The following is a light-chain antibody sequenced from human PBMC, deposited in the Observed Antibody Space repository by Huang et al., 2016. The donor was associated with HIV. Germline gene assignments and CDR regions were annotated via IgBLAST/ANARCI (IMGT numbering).Light chain of an antibody. CDR1: QSVSSN. CDR3: QQYNNWPPPYT. J-gene: IGKJ2*01. Sequence: EIVMTQSPATLSVSPGEKATISCRASQSVSSNLAWYQQKTGQAPRLLIYGASTRATGIPARFSGSGSGTEFTLTISSLHSEDFAVYYCQQYNNWPPPYTFGQGTKLEIK. CDR2: GAS. V-gene: IGKV3-15*01.